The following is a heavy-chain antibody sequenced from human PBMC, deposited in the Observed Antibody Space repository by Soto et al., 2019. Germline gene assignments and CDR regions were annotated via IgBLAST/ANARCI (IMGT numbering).Heavy chain of an antibody. Sequence: GESLKLSCKGSGYSVTSYWISWVRQMPGKGLEWMGRIDPSDSYTNYSPSFQGHVTISADKSISTAYLQWSSLKASDTAMYYCARWAITMVRGVEFYYYGMDVWGQGTTVTVSS. CDR2: IDPSDSYT. J-gene: IGHJ6*02. CDR1: GYSVTSYW. V-gene: IGHV5-10-1*01. CDR3: ARWAITMVRGVEFYYYGMDV. D-gene: IGHD3-10*01.